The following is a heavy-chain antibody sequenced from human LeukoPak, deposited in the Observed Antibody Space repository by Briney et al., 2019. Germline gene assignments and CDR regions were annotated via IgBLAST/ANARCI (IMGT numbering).Heavy chain of an antibody. D-gene: IGHD5-24*01. CDR2: IYYSGST. V-gene: IGHV4-59*01. Sequence: SETQSLTCAVYGGSFSGYYWSWIRQPPGKGLEWIGYIYYSGSTNYNPSLKSRVTISVDTSKNQFSLKLSSVTAADTAVYYCARPSVEMATIPFDYWGQGTLVTVSS. CDR3: ARPSVEMATIPFDY. CDR1: GGSFSGYY. J-gene: IGHJ4*02.